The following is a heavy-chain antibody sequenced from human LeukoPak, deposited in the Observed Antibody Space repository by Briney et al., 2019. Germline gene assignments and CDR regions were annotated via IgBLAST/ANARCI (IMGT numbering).Heavy chain of an antibody. CDR1: GYTLTELS. CDR2: FDPEDGET. Sequence: ASVKVSCKVSGYTLTELSMHWVRQAPGKGLEWMGDFDPEDGETIYAQKFQGRVTMTEDTSTDTAYMELSSLRSEDTAVYYCATVLGYGGPYYFDYWGQGTLVTVSS. D-gene: IGHD4-23*01. CDR3: ATVLGYGGPYYFDY. V-gene: IGHV1-24*01. J-gene: IGHJ4*02.